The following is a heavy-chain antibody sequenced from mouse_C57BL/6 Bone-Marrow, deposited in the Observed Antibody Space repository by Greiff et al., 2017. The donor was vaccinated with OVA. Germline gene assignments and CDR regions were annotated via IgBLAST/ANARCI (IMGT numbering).Heavy chain of an antibody. CDR1: GYTFTSYW. J-gene: IGHJ1*03. Sequence: VQLQQPGAELVKPGASVKLSCKASGYTFTSYWMHWVKQRPGRGLECIGRIDPNSGGTKYNEKFKSKATLTVDKPSSTAYMQLSSLTSEDSAVYYCARRISYYYGSSYWYFDVWGTGTTVTVSS. CDR2: IDPNSGGT. CDR3: ARRISYYYGSSYWYFDV. D-gene: IGHD1-1*01. V-gene: IGHV1-72*01.